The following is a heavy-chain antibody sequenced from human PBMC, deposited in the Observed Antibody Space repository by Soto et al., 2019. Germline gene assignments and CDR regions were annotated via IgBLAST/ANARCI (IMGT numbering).Heavy chain of an antibody. V-gene: IGHV4-4*02. CDR1: GGSISSSNW. CDR2: IYHSGST. CDR3: ARKEAYYYGMDV. Sequence: QVQLQESGPGLVKPSGTLSLTCAVSGGSISSSNWWSWVRQPPGKGLEWIGEIYHSGSTNYNPSLKSRVTISVDKSNNQFSLKLSSVTAAEAAVYYCARKEAYYYGMDVWGQGTTVTVFS. J-gene: IGHJ6*02.